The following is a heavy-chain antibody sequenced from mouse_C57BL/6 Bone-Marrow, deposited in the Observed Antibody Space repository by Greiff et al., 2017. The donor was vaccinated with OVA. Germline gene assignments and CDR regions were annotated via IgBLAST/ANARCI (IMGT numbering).Heavy chain of an antibody. V-gene: IGHV5-17*01. CDR1: GFTFSDYG. CDR3: ARGCGYWYFDV. D-gene: IGHD3-3*01. Sequence: EVKLVESGGGLVKPGGSLKLSCAASGFTFSDYGMHWVRQAPEKGLEWVAYISRGSSTNYYADTVKGRVTISSDNAKNTLFLQITSLWSEDAAMYYCARGCGYWYFDVWGTGTTVTVSS. CDR2: ISRGSSTN. J-gene: IGHJ1*03.